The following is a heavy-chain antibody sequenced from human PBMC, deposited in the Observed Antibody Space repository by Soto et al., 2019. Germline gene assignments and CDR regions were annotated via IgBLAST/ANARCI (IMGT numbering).Heavy chain of an antibody. Sequence: ASLKVSCKASGYTFTSYGIHWVRQAPGQRLEWMGWINAANGDTKYSPKFQGRVTITRDTSASTAYMELSNLRSEDTAVYSCVRRHVSATGIDCFGPCEQGTLVAVFS. J-gene: IGHJ5*02. V-gene: IGHV1-3*01. CDR2: INAANGDT. CDR3: VRRHVSATGIDCFGP. CDR1: GYTFTSYG. D-gene: IGHD6-13*01.